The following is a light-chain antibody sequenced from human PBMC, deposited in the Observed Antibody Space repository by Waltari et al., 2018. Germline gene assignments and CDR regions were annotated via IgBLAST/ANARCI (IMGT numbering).Light chain of an antibody. Sequence: QSALTQPASVSGSPGQSITVSCTGTSSDLGAYHYVPWYQQQPGKAPRLIIYNVNSRPSGVSRRFSGSKSDNTASLTISGLQAEDEADYYCASYTKASTLIFGGGTRLTVL. CDR3: ASYTKASTLI. CDR2: NVN. V-gene: IGLV2-14*03. CDR1: SSDLGAYHY. J-gene: IGLJ2*01.